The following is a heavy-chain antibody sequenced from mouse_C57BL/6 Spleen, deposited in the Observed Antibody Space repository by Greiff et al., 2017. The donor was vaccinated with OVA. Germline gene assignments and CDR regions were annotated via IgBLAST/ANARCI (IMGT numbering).Heavy chain of an antibody. D-gene: IGHD1-1*01. J-gene: IGHJ1*03. Sequence: VQLKESGAELVKPGASVKLSCTASGFNIKDYYMHWVKQRTEQGLEWIGWIDPEDGDTKYAPKFQGKATITADTSSSTAYLQLSSLTSEDTAVYYCACGSSWYFDVWGTGTTVTVSS. CDR1: GFNIKDYY. CDR3: ACGSSWYFDV. V-gene: IGHV14-2*01. CDR2: IDPEDGDT.